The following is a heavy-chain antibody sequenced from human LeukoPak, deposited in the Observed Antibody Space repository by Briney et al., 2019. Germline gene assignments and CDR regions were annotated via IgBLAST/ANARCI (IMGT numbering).Heavy chain of an antibody. Sequence: SVKVSCKASGGTFSSYAISWVRQAPGQGHEWMGGIIPIFGTANYAQKFQGRVTITTDESTSTAYMELSSLRSEDTAVYYCARPRSGYYDSSGYSNDAFDIWGQGTMVTVSS. CDR3: ARPRSGYYDSSGYSNDAFDI. CDR1: GGTFSSYA. V-gene: IGHV1-69*05. D-gene: IGHD3-22*01. J-gene: IGHJ3*02. CDR2: IIPIFGTA.